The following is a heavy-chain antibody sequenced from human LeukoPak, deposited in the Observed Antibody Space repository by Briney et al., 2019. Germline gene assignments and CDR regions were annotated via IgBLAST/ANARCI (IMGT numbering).Heavy chain of an antibody. V-gene: IGHV1-2*02. CDR3: ARGPTYYYDSSGYYYAGTFFDY. J-gene: IGHJ4*02. Sequence: ASVKVSCKASGYTFIGYYMHWVRQAPGQGLEWMGWINPNSGGTNYAQKFQGRVTMTRDTSISTAYMELSRLRSDDTAVYYCARGPTYYYDSSGYYYAGTFFDYWGQGTLVTVSS. D-gene: IGHD3-22*01. CDR1: GYTFIGYY. CDR2: INPNSGGT.